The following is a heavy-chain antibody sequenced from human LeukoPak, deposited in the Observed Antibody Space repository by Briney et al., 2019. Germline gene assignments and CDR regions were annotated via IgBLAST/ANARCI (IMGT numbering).Heavy chain of an antibody. CDR1: GYSFTSYW. D-gene: IGHD5-12*01. V-gene: IGHV5-51*01. J-gene: IGHJ4*02. Sequence: GESLKISCKGFGYSFTSYWIGWVRQMPGKGLEWMGIIYPGDSDTRYSPSFQGQVTISADKSISTAYLPWSSLKASDTAMYYCASLVNGGYRYFDYWGQGTLVTVSS. CDR3: ASLVNGGYRYFDY. CDR2: IYPGDSDT.